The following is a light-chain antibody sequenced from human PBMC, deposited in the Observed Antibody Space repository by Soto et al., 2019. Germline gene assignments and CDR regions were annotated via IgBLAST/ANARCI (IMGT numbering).Light chain of an antibody. J-gene: IGKJ2*01. CDR3: LFYGDSPPAYT. CDR1: QSVSSRN. Sequence: EIVLTQSPGTLSLFPGERATLSCRASQSVSSRNLAWYRQKPGQATSLLIYGAFHRATGIPDRFSGSGSATDFNLTISRLEPAAFDLYYCLFYGDSPPAYTFGQGTKLDIK. V-gene: IGKV3-20*01. CDR2: GAF.